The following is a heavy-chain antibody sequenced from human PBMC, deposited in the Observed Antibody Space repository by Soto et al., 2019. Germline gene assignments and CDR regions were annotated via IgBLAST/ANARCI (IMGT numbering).Heavy chain of an antibody. CDR1: GFTFSSYG. J-gene: IGHJ4*02. D-gene: IGHD6-19*01. CDR2: IWYDGSNK. CDR3: ARDRGAVAGIVY. V-gene: IGHV3-33*01. Sequence: QVQLVESGGGVVQPGRSLRLSCAASGFTFSSYGMHWVRQAPGKGLEWVAVIWYDGSNKYYADSVKGRFTISRDNSKNTLYLQMNSLRAEDTAVYYCARDRGAVAGIVYWGQGTLVTVPS.